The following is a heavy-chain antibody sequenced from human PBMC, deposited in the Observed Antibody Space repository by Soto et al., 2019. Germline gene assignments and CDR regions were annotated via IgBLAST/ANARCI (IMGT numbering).Heavy chain of an antibody. D-gene: IGHD3-3*01. Sequence: VQLVESGGGVVQPGRSLRLSCAASGFTFSSYAMHWVRQAPGKGLEWVAVISYDGSNKYYADSVKGRFTISRDNSKNTLYLQMNSLRAEDTAVYYCARKYYDFWSGYCDYWGQGTLVTVSS. CDR2: ISYDGSNK. J-gene: IGHJ4*02. V-gene: IGHV3-30-3*01. CDR3: ARKYYDFWSGYCDY. CDR1: GFTFSSYA.